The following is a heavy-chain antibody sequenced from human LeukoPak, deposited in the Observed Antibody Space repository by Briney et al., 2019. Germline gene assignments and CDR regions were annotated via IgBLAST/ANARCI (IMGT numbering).Heavy chain of an antibody. D-gene: IGHD2-2*01. V-gene: IGHV4-4*07. CDR1: GGSISSYY. J-gene: IGHJ5*02. CDR3: ARDDAYCSSTSSCRENWFDP. Sequence: SETLSLTCTVSGGSISSYYWSWIRQPAGKGLVWIGRIYTSGSTNYNPSLKSRVTMSVDTSKNQFSLKLSSVTAADTAVYYCARDDAYCSSTSSCRENWFDPWGQETLVTVSS. CDR2: IYTSGST.